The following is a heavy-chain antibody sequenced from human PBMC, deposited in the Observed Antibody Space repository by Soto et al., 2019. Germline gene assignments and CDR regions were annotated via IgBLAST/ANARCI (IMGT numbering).Heavy chain of an antibody. D-gene: IGHD2-8*02. CDR2: IYPGDSDI. J-gene: IGHJ3*01. CDR1: GYSFTSYW. V-gene: IGHV5-51*01. CDR3: ATFRRDSFRVPSGPDLFDV. Sequence: GESLQISCKGSGYSFTSYWIAWVRQVPGKGLELMGVIYPGDSDIRYSPSFHGQVTISADKSISTAYLQWSSLKASDSAMYYCATFRRDSFRVPSGPDLFDVWGQGTLVTVSS.